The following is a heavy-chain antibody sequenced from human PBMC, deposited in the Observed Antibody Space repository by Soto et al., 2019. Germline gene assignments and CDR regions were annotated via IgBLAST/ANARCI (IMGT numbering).Heavy chain of an antibody. D-gene: IGHD6-13*01. CDR1: GGSISSGGYY. J-gene: IGHJ5*02. CDR3: ASGPVGIAPNWFDP. V-gene: IGHV4-31*03. CDR2: IYYSGST. Sequence: SETLSLTCTVSGGSISSGGYYWSWIRQHPGKGLEWIGYIYYSGSTYYNPSLKSRVTISVDTSKNQFSLKLSSVTAADTAVYYCASGPVGIAPNWFDPWGQGTLVTVSS.